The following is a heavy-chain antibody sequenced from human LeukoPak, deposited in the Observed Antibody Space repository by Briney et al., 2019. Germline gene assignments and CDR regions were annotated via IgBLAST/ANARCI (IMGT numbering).Heavy chain of an antibody. Sequence: GGSLRLSCAASGFTFSSYAMSWVRQAPGKGLEWVSTISGSGGSTYYADSVKGRFTISRDNSKNTLYLQMNSLRAEDTAVYYCARDSCTNGVCYTTSFDYWGQGTLVTVSS. CDR2: ISGSGGST. J-gene: IGHJ4*02. V-gene: IGHV3-23*01. CDR1: GFTFSSYA. D-gene: IGHD2-8*01. CDR3: ARDSCTNGVCYTTSFDY.